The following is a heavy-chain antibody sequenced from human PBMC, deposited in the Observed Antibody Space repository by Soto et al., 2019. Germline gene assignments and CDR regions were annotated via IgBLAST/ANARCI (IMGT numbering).Heavy chain of an antibody. D-gene: IGHD4-4*01. J-gene: IGHJ5*01. CDR2: IYYGGTS. CDR1: GRSFSPNY. Sequence: PSDTLSLTCTMSGRSFSPNYWSWIRQPPGKALEWVGYIYYGGTSSYNPSLKSRVTISLDTSKSQVSLRLSSVSAAVTAVYCCSRLGAYNNYIYTSGPENLVTISS. CDR3: SRLGAYNNYIYT. V-gene: IGHV4-59*07.